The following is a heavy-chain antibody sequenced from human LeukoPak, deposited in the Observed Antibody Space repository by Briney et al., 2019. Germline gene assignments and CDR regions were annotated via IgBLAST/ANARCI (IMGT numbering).Heavy chain of an antibody. CDR2: IYYSGST. Sequence: SETLSLTCTVSGGSISSYYWSWIRQPPGKGLEWIGYIYYSGSTYYNPSLKSRVTISVDTSKNQFSLKLSSVTAADTAVYYCARASQDYDFWSGYYTGPGSYFDYWGQGTLVTVSS. J-gene: IGHJ4*02. CDR1: GGSISSYY. CDR3: ARASQDYDFWSGYYTGPGSYFDY. V-gene: IGHV4-59*12. D-gene: IGHD3-3*01.